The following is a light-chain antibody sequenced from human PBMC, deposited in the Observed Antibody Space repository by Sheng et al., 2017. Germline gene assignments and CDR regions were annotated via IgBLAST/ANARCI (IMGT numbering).Light chain of an antibody. CDR1: SRDVGRYNL. CDR2: EVT. V-gene: IGLV2-23*02. Sequence: QSALTQPASVSGSPGQSITISCTGTSRDVGRYNLVSWYQQHPGKVPKLMIYEVTKRPSGVSYRFSGSKSGNTASLTISGLQAEDEADYYCCSYSGFYTGIFGGGTEVDRP. CDR3: CSYSGFYTGI. J-gene: IGLJ2*01.